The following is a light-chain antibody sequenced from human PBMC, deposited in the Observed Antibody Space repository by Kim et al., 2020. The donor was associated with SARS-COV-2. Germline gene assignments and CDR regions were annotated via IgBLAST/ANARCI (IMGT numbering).Light chain of an antibody. CDR2: EVS. J-gene: IGLJ2*01. CDR3: SSYAGSIVV. V-gene: IGLV2-8*01. CDR1: RRDGGGLKQ. Sequence: PGKSVNNLCTGTRRDGGGLKQVPWEQKDPGKAPKLMIYEVSKRPSGVPDRFSGSKSGNTASLTVSGLQAEDEADYYCSSYAGSIVVFGGGTQLTVL.